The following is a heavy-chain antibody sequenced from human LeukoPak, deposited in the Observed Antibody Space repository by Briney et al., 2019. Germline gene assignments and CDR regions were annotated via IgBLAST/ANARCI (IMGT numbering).Heavy chain of an antibody. V-gene: IGHV4-59*12. Sequence: PSETLSLTCTVSGGSISSYYWSWIRQPPGKGLEWIGYIYYSGSTYYNPSLKSRVTISVDTSKNQFSLKLSSVTAADTAVYYCARGCSGGSCPLDCWGQGTLVTVSS. D-gene: IGHD2-15*01. CDR3: ARGCSGGSCPLDC. J-gene: IGHJ4*02. CDR1: GGSISSYY. CDR2: IYYSGST.